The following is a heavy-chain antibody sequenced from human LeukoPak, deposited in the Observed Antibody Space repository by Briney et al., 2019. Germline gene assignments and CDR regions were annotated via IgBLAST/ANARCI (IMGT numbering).Heavy chain of an antibody. CDR3: AKDITPSTVTTSFPDY. J-gene: IGHJ4*02. D-gene: IGHD4-17*01. Sequence: GGSLRLSCAASGFTFSSYAMSWVRQAPGKGLEWVSAISGSGGSTYYADSVKGRFTISRDNSKNTLYLQMNSLRAEDTAVYYCAKDITPSTVTTSFPDYWGQGTLVTVSS. CDR1: GFTFSSYA. V-gene: IGHV3-23*01. CDR2: ISGSGGST.